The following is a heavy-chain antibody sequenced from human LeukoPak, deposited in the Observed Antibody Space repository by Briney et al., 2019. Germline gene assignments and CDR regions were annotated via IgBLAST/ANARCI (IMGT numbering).Heavy chain of an antibody. Sequence: SETLSLTCTVSGGSISISSYYWSWIRQPPGKGLEWIGYIYYTGSTNYNSSLKSRVTISVDTSKNQFSLNLSSVTAADTAMYYCARAVLATKSEHWFDSWGQGTLVTVSS. CDR2: IYYTGST. D-gene: IGHD2-8*01. CDR1: GGSISISSYY. CDR3: ARAVLATKSEHWFDS. V-gene: IGHV4-61*01. J-gene: IGHJ5*01.